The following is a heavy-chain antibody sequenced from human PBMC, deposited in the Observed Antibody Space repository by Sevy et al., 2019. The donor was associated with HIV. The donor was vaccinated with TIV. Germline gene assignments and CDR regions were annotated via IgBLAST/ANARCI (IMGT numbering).Heavy chain of an antibody. D-gene: IGHD6-13*01. CDR1: GFTFSDHY. CDR2: TRNKADGYTT. V-gene: IGHV3-72*01. CDR3: ATHAGIAAAGRVFDY. J-gene: IGHJ4*02. Sequence: GGSLRLSCVASGFTFSDHYMEWVRQAPGKGLEWVGRTRNKADGYTTEYAASVKGSFTISRNESKNSLYVQMNSLKAEDTAVYYCATHAGIAAAGRVFDYWGQGTLATVSS.